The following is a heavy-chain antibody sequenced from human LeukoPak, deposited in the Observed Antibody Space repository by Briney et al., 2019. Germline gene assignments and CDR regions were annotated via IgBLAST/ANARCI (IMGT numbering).Heavy chain of an antibody. CDR2: ISYDGSNK. V-gene: IGHV3-30*18. Sequence: RGSLRLSCAASGFTFSSYGMHWVRQAPGKGLEWVAVISYDGSNKYYADSVKGRFTISRDNSKNTLYLQMNSLRAEDTAVHYCAKEGAAAHFDYWGQGTLVTVSS. CDR3: AKEGAAAHFDY. J-gene: IGHJ4*02. D-gene: IGHD6-13*01. CDR1: GFTFSSYG.